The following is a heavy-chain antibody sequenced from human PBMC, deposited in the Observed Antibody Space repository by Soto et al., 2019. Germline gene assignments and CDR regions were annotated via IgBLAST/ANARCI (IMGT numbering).Heavy chain of an antibody. Sequence: SETLSLTCAVYGGSFSGYYWSWIRQPPGKGLEWIGEINHSGSTNYNPSLKSRVTISVDTSKNQFSLKLSSVTAADTAVYYCARADYDFWSGYYLTGPLAAFDIWGQGTMVTVSS. CDR3: ARADYDFWSGYYLTGPLAAFDI. V-gene: IGHV4-34*01. D-gene: IGHD3-3*01. J-gene: IGHJ3*02. CDR1: GGSFSGYY. CDR2: INHSGST.